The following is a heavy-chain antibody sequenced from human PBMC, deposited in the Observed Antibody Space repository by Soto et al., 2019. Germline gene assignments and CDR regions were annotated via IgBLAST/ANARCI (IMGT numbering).Heavy chain of an antibody. D-gene: IGHD2-15*01. CDR1: GGSIIGYF. V-gene: IGHV4-4*07. Sequence: SETLSLTCTVSGGSIIGYFWSWVRQPAGKGLEWIGRIYTSGNTDYNPSLKSRVTMSSDKSENLLSLKVTSVTAADTAVYFCAREDLLGHFDYWGQGALVTVSS. J-gene: IGHJ4*02. CDR3: AREDLLGHFDY. CDR2: IYTSGNT.